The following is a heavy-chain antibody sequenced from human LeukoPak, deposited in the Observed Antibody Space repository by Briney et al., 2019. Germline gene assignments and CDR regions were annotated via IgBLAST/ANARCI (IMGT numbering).Heavy chain of an antibody. J-gene: IGHJ5*02. CDR2: IYYSGST. D-gene: IGHD1-1*01. V-gene: IGHV4-59*01. CDR1: AGSISNYY. CDR3: ARETLEGKFDP. Sequence: SVTLSLTCNVSAGSISNYYWTWIRQPPGEGLEWIGYIYYSGSTNYNPSLKSRVTISIDTSKNQFSLNLSSVTAADTAVYYCARETLEGKFDPWGQGILVTVSS.